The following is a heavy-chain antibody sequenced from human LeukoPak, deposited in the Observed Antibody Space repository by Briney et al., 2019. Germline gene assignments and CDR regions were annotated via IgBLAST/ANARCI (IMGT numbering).Heavy chain of an antibody. J-gene: IGHJ6*03. D-gene: IGHD3-22*01. Sequence: GGSLRLSCAASGFTFSGSAMHWVRRASGKGLEWVGRIRSKANSYATAYAASVKGRFTISRDDSKNTAYLQMNSLKTEDTAVYYCTRPPIYYDSSGYFSSRDYYYYYMDVWGKGTTVTVSS. V-gene: IGHV3-73*01. CDR3: TRPPIYYDSSGYFSSRDYYYYYMDV. CDR1: GFTFSGSA. CDR2: IRSKANSYAT.